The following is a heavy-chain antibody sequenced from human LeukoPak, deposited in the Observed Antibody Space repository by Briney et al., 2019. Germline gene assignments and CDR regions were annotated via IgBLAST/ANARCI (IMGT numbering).Heavy chain of an antibody. Sequence: GGSLRLSCAASGFTFSRCWMTWVRQAPGKGLEWVAVISYDGSNKYYADSVKGRFTISRDNSKNTLYLQMNSLRAEDTAVYYCAREGPTHWYFDLWGRGTLVTVSS. CDR1: GFTFSRCW. V-gene: IGHV3-30-3*01. CDR3: AREGPTHWYFDL. J-gene: IGHJ2*01. CDR2: ISYDGSNK.